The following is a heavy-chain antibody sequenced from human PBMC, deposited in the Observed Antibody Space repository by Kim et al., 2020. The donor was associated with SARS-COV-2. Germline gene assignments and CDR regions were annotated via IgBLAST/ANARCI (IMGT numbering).Heavy chain of an antibody. CDR1: GFTFISYA. CDR2: ISSSSGKI. Sequence: GGSLRLSCADSGFTFISYAINWVRQAPGKGLEWVSYISSSSGKIDYADSVKGRFTISRDNAKNSVYLQMNSLRDEDTAVYYCARDRSFGSTLYYYFDYWGQGALVTVSP. CDR3: ARDRSFGSTLYYYFDY. V-gene: IGHV3-48*02. J-gene: IGHJ4*02. D-gene: IGHD6-13*01.